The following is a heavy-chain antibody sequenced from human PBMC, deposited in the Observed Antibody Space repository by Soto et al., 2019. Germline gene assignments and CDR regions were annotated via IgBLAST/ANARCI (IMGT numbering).Heavy chain of an antibody. CDR3: AKRPRALLTFDY. V-gene: IGHV3-23*04. Sequence: EVQLVDSGGGLVQPGGSLRLSCAASGFIFSNYVMSWVRQAPGKGLEWVSSISDSGGTSYYADSVKGRFTISRDNSKNTLYLQMNSLRAEDTALYCCAKRPRALLTFDYWGQGTLVTVSS. D-gene: IGHD1-26*01. CDR2: ISDSGGTS. CDR1: GFIFSNYV. J-gene: IGHJ4*02.